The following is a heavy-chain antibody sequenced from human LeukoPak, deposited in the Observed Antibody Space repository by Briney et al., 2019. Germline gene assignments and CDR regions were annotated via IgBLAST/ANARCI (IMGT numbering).Heavy chain of an antibody. J-gene: IGHJ4*02. CDR2: IYSGGST. CDR1: GFTVSSNY. Sequence: HPGGSLRLSCAASGFTVSSNYMSWVRQAPGKGLEWVSVIYSGGSTYYADSVKGRFTISRDNSKNTLYLQMNSLRAEDTAVYYCAKVTKRNSYSSVILDKWGQGTLVTVSS. V-gene: IGHV3-53*01. D-gene: IGHD3-22*01. CDR3: AKVTKRNSYSSVILDK.